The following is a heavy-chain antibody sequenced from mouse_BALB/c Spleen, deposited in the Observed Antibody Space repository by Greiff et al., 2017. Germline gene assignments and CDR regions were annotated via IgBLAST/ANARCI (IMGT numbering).Heavy chain of an antibody. CDR1: GFNINDYY. D-gene: IGHD2-14*01. J-gene: IGHJ3*01. CDR2: IDPENGDT. CDR3: NAWEEEVRGAY. V-gene: IGHV14-4*02. Sequence: VQLQQSGAELVRSGASVKLSCTASGFNINDYYMHWVKQRPEQGLEWIGWIDPENGDTEYAPKFQGKATMTADTSSNTAYLQLSSLTSEDTAVYYCNAWEEEVRGAYWGQGTLVTVTA.